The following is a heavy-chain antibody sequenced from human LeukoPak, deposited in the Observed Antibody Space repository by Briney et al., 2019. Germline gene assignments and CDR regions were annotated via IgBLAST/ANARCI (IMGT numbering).Heavy chain of an antibody. J-gene: IGHJ4*02. CDR3: AKGRLTTVISYLFDY. Sequence: PGGSLRLSCAASGFTFASYAMSWVRQAPGKGLEWVSAISGSGGSTYYADSVKGRFTISRDNSENTLYLQMNSLRAEDTAVYYCAKGRLTTVISYLFDYWGQGTLVTVSS. CDR2: ISGSGGST. D-gene: IGHD4-17*01. V-gene: IGHV3-23*01. CDR1: GFTFASYA.